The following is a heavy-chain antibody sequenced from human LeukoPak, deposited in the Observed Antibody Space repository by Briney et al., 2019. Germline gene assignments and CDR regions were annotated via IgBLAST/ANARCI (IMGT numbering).Heavy chain of an antibody. CDR3: ASTYYYDSSGYSPGY. Sequence: GGSLRLSCAASGFTFSSYSMNWVRQAPGKGLEWVSSISSSSSFIYYADSLKGRFTISRDNAKNSLYLQMNSLRAEDTAVYYCASTYYYDSSGYSPGYWGQGTLVTVSS. D-gene: IGHD3-22*01. CDR1: GFTFSSYS. CDR2: ISSSSSFI. J-gene: IGHJ4*02. V-gene: IGHV3-21*01.